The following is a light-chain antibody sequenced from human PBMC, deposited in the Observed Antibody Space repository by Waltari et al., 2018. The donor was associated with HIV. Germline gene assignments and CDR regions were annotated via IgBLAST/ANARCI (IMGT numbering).Light chain of an antibody. CDR1: SSDVGGYNY. J-gene: IGLJ2*01. Sequence: QSALTQPASVSGSPRQSITISCTGTSSDVGGYNYVSWYQQHPGKAPKLRIYEVTTRPSGVSKRFAGSKSGNTASLTISGLQAEDEADYYCSSYTSSSPVVFGGGTKLTVL. CDR3: SSYTSSSPVV. CDR2: EVT. V-gene: IGLV2-14*01.